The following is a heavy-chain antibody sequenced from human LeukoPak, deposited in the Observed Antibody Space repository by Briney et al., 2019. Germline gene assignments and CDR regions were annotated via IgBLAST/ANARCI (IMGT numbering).Heavy chain of an antibody. Sequence: QAGGSLRLSCAASGFTVSSNYMSWVRQAPGKGLEWVSGISPSADIKYYADSVKGRFTISRDNSKNMLYLEVISLTADDTAVYYCAKDDAWLRFGEWSQGTLVTVSS. J-gene: IGHJ4*02. CDR1: GFTVSSNY. CDR3: AKDDAWLRFGE. D-gene: IGHD3-10*01. CDR2: ISPSADIK. V-gene: IGHV3-23*01.